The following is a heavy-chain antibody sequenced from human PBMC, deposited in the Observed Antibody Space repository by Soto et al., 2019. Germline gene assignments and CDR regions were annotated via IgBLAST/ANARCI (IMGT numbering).Heavy chain of an antibody. Sequence: SETLSLTCTVSGGSISSYYWSWIRQPPGKGLEWIGYIYYSGGTNYNPSLKSRVTISVDTSKNQFSLKLSSVTAADTAMYYCARDLLIWDSLQGYYYYMDVWGKGTTVTVSS. CDR2: IYYSGGT. CDR1: GGSISSYY. D-gene: IGHD1-26*01. CDR3: ARDLLIWDSLQGYYYYMDV. V-gene: IGHV4-59*01. J-gene: IGHJ6*03.